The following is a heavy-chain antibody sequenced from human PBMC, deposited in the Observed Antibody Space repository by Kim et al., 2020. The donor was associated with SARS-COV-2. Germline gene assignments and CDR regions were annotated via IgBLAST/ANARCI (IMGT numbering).Heavy chain of an antibody. V-gene: IGHV5-51*01. Sequence: GESLKISCKGSGYSFTSYWIGWVRQIPGKGLEWMGIIYPGDSDTRYSPSFQGQVTISADKSISTAYLQWSSLKASDTAMYYCARSSDSSGYYLYYFDYWGQGTLVTVSS. CDR1: GYSFTSYW. D-gene: IGHD3-22*01. J-gene: IGHJ4*02. CDR3: ARSSDSSGYYLYYFDY. CDR2: IYPGDSDT.